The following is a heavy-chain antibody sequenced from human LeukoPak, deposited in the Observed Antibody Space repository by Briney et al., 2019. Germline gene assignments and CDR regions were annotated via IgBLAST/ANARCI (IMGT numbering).Heavy chain of an antibody. Sequence: SQTLSLTCTVSGGSISSGGYYWSWIRQHPGKGLEWIGYIYYSGSTYYSPSLKSRVTISVDTSKNQFSLKLSAVTAADTAVYYCAREPLSVFGELYPDYWGQGTLVTVSS. CDR3: AREPLSVFGELYPDY. CDR2: IYYSGST. CDR1: GGSISSGGYY. J-gene: IGHJ4*02. V-gene: IGHV4-31*03. D-gene: IGHD3-10*02.